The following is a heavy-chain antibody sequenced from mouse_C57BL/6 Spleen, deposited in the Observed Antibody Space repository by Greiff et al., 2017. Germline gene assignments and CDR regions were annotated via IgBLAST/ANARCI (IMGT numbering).Heavy chain of an antibody. V-gene: IGHV5-6*01. J-gene: IGHJ4*01. CDR1: GFTFSSYG. D-gene: IGHD2-12*01. CDR3: ARQYSPYAMDY. Sequence: VQLKESGGDLVKPGGSLKLSCAASGFTFSSYGMSWVRQTPDKRLEWVATMSSGGSYTYYPDSVKGRFTISRDNAKNTLYLQMSSLKSEDTAMYYCARQYSPYAMDYWGQGTSVTVSS. CDR2: MSSGGSYT.